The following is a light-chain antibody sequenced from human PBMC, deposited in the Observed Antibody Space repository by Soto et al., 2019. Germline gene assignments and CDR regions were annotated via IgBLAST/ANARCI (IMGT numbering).Light chain of an antibody. Sequence: DIQMTQSPSTLSASLGDRVTITCRASQSISSWLAWYQQKPGRAPKVLIYKASSLESGVPSRFSGSGSGTEFTLTISSLQPDDFATYYCQQYNSYPITFGQGTRLEIK. V-gene: IGKV1-5*03. CDR1: QSISSW. J-gene: IGKJ5*01. CDR2: KAS. CDR3: QQYNSYPIT.